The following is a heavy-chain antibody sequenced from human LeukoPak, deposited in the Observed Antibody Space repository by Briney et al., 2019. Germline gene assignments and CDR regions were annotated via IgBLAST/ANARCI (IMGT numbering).Heavy chain of an antibody. Sequence: GGSLRLSCAASGFTFSTYAVNWVRQAPGKGLEWVSTISGSGDSTYYADSVKGRFTISRDNSKNTLYLQMNSLRAEDTAVYYCARDMENYFDYWGQGTLVTVSS. CDR3: ARDMENYFDY. J-gene: IGHJ4*02. D-gene: IGHD1-1*01. V-gene: IGHV3-23*01. CDR2: ISGSGDST. CDR1: GFTFSTYA.